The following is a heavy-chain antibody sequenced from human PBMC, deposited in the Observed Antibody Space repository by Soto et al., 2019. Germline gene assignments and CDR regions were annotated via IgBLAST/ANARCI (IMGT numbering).Heavy chain of an antibody. D-gene: IGHD2-2*02. CDR3: ASDQVXSSTSCYKPYYYYGMDV. CDR2: IIPIFGTA. Sequence: GASVEVSCKASGGTFSSYAISWVRQAPGQGLEWMGGIIPIFGTANYAQKFQGRVTITADESTSTAYMELSSLRSKDTAVYYCASDQVXSSTSCYKPYYYYGMDVWGQGTTVTVSS. J-gene: IGHJ6*02. CDR1: GGTFSSYA. V-gene: IGHV1-69*13.